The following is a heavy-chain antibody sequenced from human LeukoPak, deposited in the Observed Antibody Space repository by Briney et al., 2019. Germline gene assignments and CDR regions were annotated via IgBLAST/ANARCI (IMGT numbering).Heavy chain of an antibody. CDR2: MYYSGSI. V-gene: IGHV4-39*01. J-gene: IGHJ4*02. Sequence: SETLSLTCTVSGGSISSSFYYWGWLPPPPRQRLVWIGNMYYSGSIYYNPSLKSRVTISVDTSKNQFSLNLNSVTAADTAVYYCARRTGYSYGFSHWGPGTMLTVSS. CDR3: ARRTGYSYGFSH. D-gene: IGHD5-18*01. CDR1: GGSISSSFYY.